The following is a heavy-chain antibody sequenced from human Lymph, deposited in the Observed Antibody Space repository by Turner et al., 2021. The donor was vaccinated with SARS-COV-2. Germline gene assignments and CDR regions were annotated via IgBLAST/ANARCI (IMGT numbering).Heavy chain of an antibody. V-gene: IGHV3-23*01. Sequence: EVQLLESGGGLLQPGGSLRLSCAASGFPFSSYAMGWVRQAPGKGREWVSAISGSGGDTYYADAVKGRFTISRDNSKNTLYLQMNSLRAEDTAVYYCAKGVRGAMIVVVIPYFDYWGQGTLVTVSS. CDR3: AKGVRGAMIVVVIPYFDY. CDR1: GFPFSSYA. J-gene: IGHJ4*02. D-gene: IGHD3-22*01. CDR2: ISGSGGDT.